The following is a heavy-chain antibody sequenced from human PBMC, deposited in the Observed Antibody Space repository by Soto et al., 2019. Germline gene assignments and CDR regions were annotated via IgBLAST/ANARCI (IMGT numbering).Heavy chain of an antibody. CDR2: IIPIFGTA. Sequence: SVKVSCKASGGTFSSYAISWVRQAPGQGLEWMGGIIPIFGTANYAQKFQGRVTITADESTSTAYMELSSLRSEDTAVYYCARVYVPAASHYYYYGMDVWGQATTVTVAS. J-gene: IGHJ6*02. V-gene: IGHV1-69*13. CDR1: GGTFSSYA. D-gene: IGHD2-2*01. CDR3: ARVYVPAASHYYYYGMDV.